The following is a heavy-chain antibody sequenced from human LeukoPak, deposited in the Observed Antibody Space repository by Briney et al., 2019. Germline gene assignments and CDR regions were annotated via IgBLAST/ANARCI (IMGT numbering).Heavy chain of an antibody. CDR2: ISGSGGST. D-gene: IGHD6-19*01. CDR1: GFTFSSYA. J-gene: IGHJ5*02. V-gene: IGHV3-23*01. Sequence: GGSLRLSCAASGFTFSSYAMSWVRQAPGKGLEWVSAISGSGGSTYYADFVKGRFTISRDNSKNTLYLQMNSLRAEDTAVYYCAKDQFSSGLNWFDPWGQGTLVTVSS. CDR3: AKDQFSSGLNWFDP.